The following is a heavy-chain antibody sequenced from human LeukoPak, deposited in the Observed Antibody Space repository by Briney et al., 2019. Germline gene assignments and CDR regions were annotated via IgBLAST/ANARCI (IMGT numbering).Heavy chain of an antibody. J-gene: IGHJ1*01. D-gene: IGHD3-22*01. CDR2: ISSDGTKT. CDR1: GFIFSNNG. Sequence: GTSLRLSSAASGFIFSNNGGPCVRQAPGKGLEWVAVISSDGTKTYYAESVKGRFTISRDNFQSTLYLQMNSLRPEDTAVYYCAKTMRGGAAVQYFQHWGQGTLVTVSS. CDR3: AKTMRGGAAVQYFQH. V-gene: IGHV3-30*18.